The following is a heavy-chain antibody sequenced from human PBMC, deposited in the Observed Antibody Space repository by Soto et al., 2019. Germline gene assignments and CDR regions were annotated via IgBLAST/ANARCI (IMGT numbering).Heavy chain of an antibody. Sequence: GGSLRLSCAASGFTFSSYAMSWVRQAPGKGLERVSGFSGSGDTTYHAASVKGRFTISRDNSKNTLYLQMNSLRAEDTAVYYCAKHSAGNCYSNFDYWGQGTLVTVSS. CDR2: FSGSGDTT. CDR3: AKHSAGNCYSNFDY. J-gene: IGHJ4*02. D-gene: IGHD2-15*01. V-gene: IGHV3-23*01. CDR1: GFTFSSYA.